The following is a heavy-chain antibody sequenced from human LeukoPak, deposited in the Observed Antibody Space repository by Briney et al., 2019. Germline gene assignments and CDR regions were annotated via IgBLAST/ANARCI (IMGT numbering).Heavy chain of an antibody. CDR1: GFTFSSYG. CDR3: ANVLLEWFKFPSYLRGTGKQNYGMDV. J-gene: IGHJ6*02. Sequence: GGSLRLSCAASGFTFSSYGMHWVRQAPGKGLEWVAVISYDGSNKYYADSVKGRFTISRDNSKNTLYLQMNSLRAEDTAVYYCANVLLEWFKFPSYLRGTGKQNYGMDVWGQGTTVTVSS. D-gene: IGHD3-3*01. CDR2: ISYDGSNK. V-gene: IGHV3-30*18.